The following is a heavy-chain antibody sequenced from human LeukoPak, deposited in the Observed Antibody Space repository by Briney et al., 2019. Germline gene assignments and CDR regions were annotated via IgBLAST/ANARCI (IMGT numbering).Heavy chain of an antibody. J-gene: IGHJ6*03. D-gene: IGHD3-3*01. V-gene: IGHV1-8*03. CDR1: GYTFSSSD. CDR2: MNPNSGHT. CDR3: ARGVDYALWSDSSYQFYYMDV. Sequence: ASVKLSCKASGYTFSSSDINWVRQATGQGLEWMGWMNPNSGHTGYAQKFQGRITFTRNTSISTAYMELSSLRPEDTAVYLCARGVDYALWSDSSYQFYYMDVWGKGATVTVSS.